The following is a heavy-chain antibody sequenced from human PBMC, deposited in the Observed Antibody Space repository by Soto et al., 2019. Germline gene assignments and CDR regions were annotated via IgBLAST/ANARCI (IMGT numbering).Heavy chain of an antibody. CDR3: AKEGGLSGSYYISSPYYFDY. D-gene: IGHD1-26*01. J-gene: IGHJ4*02. V-gene: IGHV3-30*18. CDR1: GFTFGSYG. CDR2: IAYNGSKT. Sequence: QVQLVESGGGVVQPGRSLRLSCAASGFTFGSYGMHWVRQAPGKGLEWVAIIAYNGSKTYYADSVKGRFTISRDNFKKALYMQMNSLGAGDTSVYYCAKEGGLSGSYYISSPYYFDYWGQGTLVTVSS.